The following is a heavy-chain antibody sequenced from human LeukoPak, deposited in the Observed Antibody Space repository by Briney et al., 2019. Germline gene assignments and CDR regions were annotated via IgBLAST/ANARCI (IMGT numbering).Heavy chain of an antibody. CDR1: GFTFSSYA. J-gene: IGHJ5*02. V-gene: IGHV3-30-3*01. D-gene: IGHD3-10*01. CDR2: ISFDGNNK. Sequence: GSLRLSCAASGFTFSSYAMHWVRQAPGKGLEWVAIISFDGNNKFYADSVKGRFSISRDNSKNTLYLQMNSLRAEDTAVYYCARAVGTRFDPWGQGALVTVSS. CDR3: ARAVGTRFDP.